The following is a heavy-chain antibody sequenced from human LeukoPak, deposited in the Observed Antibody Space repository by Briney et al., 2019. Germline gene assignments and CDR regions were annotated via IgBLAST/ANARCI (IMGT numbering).Heavy chain of an antibody. V-gene: IGHV3-21*04. CDR2: ISSSSSYI. CDR3: VKGGGNVRRYFEY. CDR1: GFTFSSYS. J-gene: IGHJ4*02. D-gene: IGHD4-23*01. Sequence: GGSLRLSCAASGFTFSSYSMNWVRQAPGKGLEWVSSISSSSSYIYYADSVKGRFAISRGNAKNSLYLQMNSLRAEDTAVYYCVKGGGNVRRYFEYWGQGTLVTVSS.